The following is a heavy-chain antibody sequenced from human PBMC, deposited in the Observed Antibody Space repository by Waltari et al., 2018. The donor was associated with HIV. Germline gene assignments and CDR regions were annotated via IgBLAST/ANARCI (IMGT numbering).Heavy chain of an antibody. J-gene: IGHJ4*02. CDR2: VVPIFGTT. D-gene: IGHD3-10*01. V-gene: IGHV1-69*01. Sequence: QVQLVQSGAGGQNPGSPVKVCCTASGSSFNRHTLTLVRQAPGQGGEWGGGVVPIFGTTTSGPRFQGRLTLTADESPGSGHMELSGLTPDDTAVYYCARVRYALWFGQHPFDYWGQGTSVTVSS. CDR3: ARVRYALWFGQHPFDY. CDR1: GSSFNRHT.